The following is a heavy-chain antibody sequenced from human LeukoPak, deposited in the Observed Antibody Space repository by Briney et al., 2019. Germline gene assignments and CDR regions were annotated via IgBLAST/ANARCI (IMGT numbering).Heavy chain of an antibody. D-gene: IGHD1-26*01. Sequence: GGSLRLSCAASGFTFSTYAIHWVRQAPGKGLEWVAVISYDGSNKFFADSVKGRFTISRDNSKNTLYLQMNSLRAEDTAVYFCAKKSPQETPVGPYWYLALWGRGTLVTVSS. CDR3: AKKSPQETPVGPYWYLAL. CDR1: GFTFSTYA. V-gene: IGHV3-30-3*02. CDR2: ISYDGSNK. J-gene: IGHJ2*01.